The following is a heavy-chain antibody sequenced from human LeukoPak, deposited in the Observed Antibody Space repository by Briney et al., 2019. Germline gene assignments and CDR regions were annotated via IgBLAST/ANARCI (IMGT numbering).Heavy chain of an antibody. V-gene: IGHV4-61*02. J-gene: IGHJ4*02. CDR2: IYSSGST. CDR3: ARTPIVGAFDF. Sequence: SQTLSLTCTVSGGSISSGSYNWSWIRQPAGKGLEWIGRIYSSGSTSYNPSLKRRVTISVDTSKNQFSLNLSSVTAADTAVYYCARTPIVGAFDFWGQGTLVTVSS. CDR1: GGSISSGSYN. D-gene: IGHD1-26*01.